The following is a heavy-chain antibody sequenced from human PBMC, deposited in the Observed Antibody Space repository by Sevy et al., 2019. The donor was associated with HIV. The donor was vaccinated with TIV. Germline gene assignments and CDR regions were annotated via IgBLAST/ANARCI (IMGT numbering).Heavy chain of an antibody. J-gene: IGHJ6*02. CDR2: ISHDGGKK. D-gene: IGHD4-17*01. CDR1: GFIFEDYG. Sequence: GGSLRLSCVGSGFIFEDYGMHWVRKAPGKGLEWVALISHDGGKKYYADTVKGRFTISRDNFKNTLYLQMNTLRRDDTAAYFCTKDPPVYGDFPYGMDVWGQGTTVTVSS. V-gene: IGHV3-30*18. CDR3: TKDPPVYGDFPYGMDV.